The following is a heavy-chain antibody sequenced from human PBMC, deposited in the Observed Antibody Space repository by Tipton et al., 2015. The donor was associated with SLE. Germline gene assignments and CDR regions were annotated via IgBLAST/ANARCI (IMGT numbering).Heavy chain of an antibody. CDR1: GFTFSNYG. J-gene: IGHJ4*02. CDR3: ARDMSTVPAAPFDY. CDR2: IWDDGSQK. V-gene: IGHV3-33*01. Sequence: QLVQSGAEAKKPGESLKISCAASGFTFSNYGKHWVRQAPGKGLEWVAVIWDDGSQKYHADSVKGRFAISRDNSKNTLYLQMNSLRAEDTAFYYCARDMSTVPAAPFDYWGQGTLVTVSS. D-gene: IGHD2-2*01.